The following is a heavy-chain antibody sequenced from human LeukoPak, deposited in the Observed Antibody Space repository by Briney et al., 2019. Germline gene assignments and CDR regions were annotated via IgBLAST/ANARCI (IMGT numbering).Heavy chain of an antibody. V-gene: IGHV4/OR15-8*02. CDR3: SRESGAFCPFGY. CDR1: GGSIRSTNW. Sequence: PETLSLTCGVSGGSIRSTNWWSWFRQPPGQGLEWIGEISLSGQTNFNPSLNGRVTMSLDESRNQLSLKLTSVTAADTAIYYCSRESGAFCPFGYWGQGTLVIVPP. J-gene: IGHJ4*02. CDR2: ISLSGQT. D-gene: IGHD1-26*01.